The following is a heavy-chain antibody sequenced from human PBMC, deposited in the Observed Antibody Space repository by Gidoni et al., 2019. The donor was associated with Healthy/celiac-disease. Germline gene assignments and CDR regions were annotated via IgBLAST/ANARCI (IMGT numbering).Heavy chain of an antibody. J-gene: IGHJ3*02. V-gene: IGHV4-31*03. CDR1: GGSISSGGYY. Sequence: QVQLQESGPGLVKPSQTLSLTCPVSGGSISSGGYYWSWIRQHPGKGLEWIGYIYYSGSTYYNPSLKSRVTISVDTSKNQFSLKLSSVTAADTAVYYCARGIAAAGTDAFDIWGQGTMVTVSS. CDR2: IYYSGST. CDR3: ARGIAAAGTDAFDI. D-gene: IGHD6-13*01.